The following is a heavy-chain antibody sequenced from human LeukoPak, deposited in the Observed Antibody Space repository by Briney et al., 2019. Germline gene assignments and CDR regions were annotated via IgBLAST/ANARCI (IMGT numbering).Heavy chain of an antibody. CDR2: ISSSSSYI. D-gene: IGHD1-26*01. J-gene: IGHJ4*02. CDR3: ARDFMGSYDFDY. Sequence: PGGSLRLSCAASGFTFSSYSMNWARQAPGKGLEWVSSISSSSSYIYYADSVKGRFTISRDNAKNSLYLQMNSLRAEDTAVYYCARDFMGSYDFDYWGQGTLVTVSS. CDR1: GFTFSSYS. V-gene: IGHV3-21*01.